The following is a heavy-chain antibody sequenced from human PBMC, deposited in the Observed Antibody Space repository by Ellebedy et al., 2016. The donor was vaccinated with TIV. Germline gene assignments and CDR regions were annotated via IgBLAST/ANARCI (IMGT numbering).Heavy chain of an antibody. V-gene: IGHV3-15*07. J-gene: IGHJ6*02. D-gene: IGHD3-22*01. Sequence: GGSLRLXXAASGFTFSNAWMNWVRQAPGKGLEWVGRIKSKTDGGTTDYAAPVKGRFTISRDDSKNTLYLQMNSLKTEDTAVYYCTTPGDYYDIHYGMDVWGQGTTVTVSS. CDR2: IKSKTDGGTT. CDR1: GFTFSNAW. CDR3: TTPGDYYDIHYGMDV.